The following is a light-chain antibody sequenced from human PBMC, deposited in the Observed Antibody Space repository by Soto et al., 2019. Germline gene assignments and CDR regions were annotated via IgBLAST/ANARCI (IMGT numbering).Light chain of an antibody. CDR1: QTVSSSY. CDR2: GAS. CDR3: QQYSNSAWT. J-gene: IGKJ1*01. V-gene: IGKV3-20*01. Sequence: IVFTQSPGTLSLSPGERATLSCRASQTVSSSYLAWYQQKPGQAPRLLIFGASSRATGIPDRFSGSGSESDFTLTITRLEPEDFAVYYCQQYSNSAWTFGQGT.